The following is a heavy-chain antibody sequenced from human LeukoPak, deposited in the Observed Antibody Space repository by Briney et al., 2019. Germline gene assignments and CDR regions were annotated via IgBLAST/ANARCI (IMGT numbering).Heavy chain of an antibody. J-gene: IGHJ4*02. CDR2: MHHSGST. CDR1: GYSISSDYH. V-gene: IGHV4-38-2*02. D-gene: IGHD3-10*01. CDR3: ARDRSYYTFDY. Sequence: SETLTLTCAVSGYSISSDYHWGWIRQPPGKGLEWIGAMHHSGSTYYNPSLKSRVTISVDTSKNQVSLKLNSVTAADTAVYYCARDRSYYTFDYWGQGTLVIVSA.